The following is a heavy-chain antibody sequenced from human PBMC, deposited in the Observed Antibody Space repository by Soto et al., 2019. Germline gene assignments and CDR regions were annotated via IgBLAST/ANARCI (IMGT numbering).Heavy chain of an antibody. Sequence: QVQLVQSGAEVKKPGSSVKVSCKASGGTFSSYAISWVRQAPGQGLEWMGGIIPIFGTANYAQKFQGRVTINADESTSTAYMELSSLRSEDTAVYYCARALGSYYDSSGYTNWFDPWGQVTLVTVSS. CDR2: IIPIFGTA. V-gene: IGHV1-69*01. J-gene: IGHJ5*02. CDR3: ARALGSYYDSSGYTNWFDP. D-gene: IGHD3-22*01. CDR1: GGTFSSYA.